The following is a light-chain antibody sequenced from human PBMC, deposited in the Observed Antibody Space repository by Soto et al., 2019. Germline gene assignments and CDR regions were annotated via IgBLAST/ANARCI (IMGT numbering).Light chain of an antibody. V-gene: IGKV3-15*01. J-gene: IGKJ2*01. CDR3: HQYGDTPQT. Sequence: EIVMTQSPASLSVSPGERATLSCRASQSVNSNLAWYQQKPGQAPRLLIYGASTRATGIPGRFRGSGSGTNFTLTINTLEPEDSALYFCHQYGDTPQTFGRGTKLEIK. CDR2: GAS. CDR1: QSVNSN.